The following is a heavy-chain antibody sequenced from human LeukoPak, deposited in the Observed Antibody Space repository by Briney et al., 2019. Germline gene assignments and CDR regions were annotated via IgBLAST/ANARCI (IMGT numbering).Heavy chain of an antibody. CDR2: IYPGDSET. CDR3: ARSVELGALFDY. J-gene: IGHJ4*02. V-gene: IGHV5-51*01. Sequence: GESLKISCQGSGYTFTNYWIGWVRQMPGKGLEWMGIIYPGDSETKYSPSFQGQVTISVDKSSRNAYLQWSSLKASDTAMYYCARSVELGALFDYWGQGTLVTVSS. CDR1: GYTFTNYW. D-gene: IGHD1-26*01.